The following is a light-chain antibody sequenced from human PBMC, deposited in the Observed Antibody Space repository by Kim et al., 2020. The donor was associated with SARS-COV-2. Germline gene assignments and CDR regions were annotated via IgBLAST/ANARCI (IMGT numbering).Light chain of an antibody. CDR3: QTCGTGNV. V-gene: IGLV4-69*01. CDR2: LNSDGSH. J-gene: IGLJ3*02. Sequence: QLVLTQSPSASASLGASVKLTCTLSSGHSSYAIAWHQQQPEKGPRYLMKLNSDGSHSKGDGIPDRFSGSSSGAERYLTISSLQSEDEADYYCQTCGTGNVFGGGTQLTVL. CDR1: SGHSSYA.